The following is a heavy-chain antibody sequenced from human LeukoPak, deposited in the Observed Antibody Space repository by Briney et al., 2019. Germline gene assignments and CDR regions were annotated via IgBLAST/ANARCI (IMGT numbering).Heavy chain of an antibody. Sequence: GGSLRLSCAASRFTFSSYGVHWVRQAPGKGLEWVAFIRYDGSNKYYADSVKGRFTISRDNSKNTLYLQMNSLRAEDTAVYYCAKPPADYDFWGGQGTMVTVSS. CDR1: RFTFSSYG. D-gene: IGHD3-3*01. J-gene: IGHJ3*01. CDR3: AKPPADYDFW. CDR2: IRYDGSNK. V-gene: IGHV3-30*02.